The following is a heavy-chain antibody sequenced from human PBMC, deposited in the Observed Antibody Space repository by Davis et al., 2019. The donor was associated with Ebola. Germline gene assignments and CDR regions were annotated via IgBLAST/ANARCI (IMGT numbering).Heavy chain of an antibody. J-gene: IGHJ4*02. D-gene: IGHD1-1*01. CDR3: ARAQFPTTSDH. CDR1: GYTFTNYG. Sequence: AASVKVSCKASGYTFTNYGITWVRQAPGQGLEWMGWINPHNGNTNYAQNVQGRVTMTTDTSTSTAYMEVGSLRSDGTAVYYCARAQFPTTSDHWGQGTLVTVSS. V-gene: IGHV1-18*04. CDR2: INPHNGNT.